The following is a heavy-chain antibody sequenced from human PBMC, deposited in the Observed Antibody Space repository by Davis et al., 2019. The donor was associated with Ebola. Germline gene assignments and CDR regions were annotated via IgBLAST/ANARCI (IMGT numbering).Heavy chain of an antibody. CDR2: ISHRGLT. D-gene: IGHD3-22*01. V-gene: IGHV4-59*12. J-gene: IGHJ4*02. CDR1: NGSISGYY. Sequence: GSLRLSCTVSNGSISGYYWGWIRQTPGKGLEWIGYISHRGLTKYNPSLNSRVTISVDMSKNQFSLRLSSVTAADTAVYYCARDRTPYYYDSTGYYFDYWGQGTLVTVSS. CDR3: ARDRTPYYYDSTGYYFDY.